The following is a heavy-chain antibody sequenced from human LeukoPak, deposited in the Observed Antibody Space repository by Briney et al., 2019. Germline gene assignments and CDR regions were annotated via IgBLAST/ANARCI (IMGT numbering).Heavy chain of an antibody. CDR2: ISASGGST. J-gene: IGHJ4*02. Sequence: GGSLRLSCAASGFTFSDYAMSWVRQAPGKGLEWVSAISASGGSTYYADSVKGRFTISRDDSKNTLYLQMNSLRVEDTAVYYCATPQGDYWGQGTLVTVSS. CDR1: GFTFSDYA. V-gene: IGHV3-23*01. CDR3: ATPQGDY.